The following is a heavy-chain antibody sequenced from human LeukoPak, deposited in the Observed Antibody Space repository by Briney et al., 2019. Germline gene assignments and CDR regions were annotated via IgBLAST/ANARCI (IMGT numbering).Heavy chain of an antibody. D-gene: IGHD3-3*02. J-gene: IGHJ4*02. CDR3: ARVDIYY. CDR2: INPGGGST. V-gene: IGHV1-46*01. Sequence: ASVKVSCKASGCTFASYYVHWVRQAPGQGLEWMGVINPGGGSTSYAQKFQGRVTMTRDTSTSTVYMELSSLRSEDTAVYYCARVDIYYWGQGTLVTGSS. CDR1: GCTFASYY.